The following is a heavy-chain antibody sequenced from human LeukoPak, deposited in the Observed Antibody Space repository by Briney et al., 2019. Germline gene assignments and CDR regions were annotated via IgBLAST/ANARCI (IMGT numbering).Heavy chain of an antibody. D-gene: IGHD3-3*01. CDR1: GYTFSIYG. Sequence: GASVKVSCKASGYTFSIYGITWVRQAPGQGLEWMGWISAYNGYTNYAQKFQGRVTMTTDTSTNTAYMELRRLRSDDTAIYYCARDGKGRYDFRENDYWGQGTPVTVSS. CDR3: ARDGKGRYDFRENDY. V-gene: IGHV1-18*01. J-gene: IGHJ4*02. CDR2: ISAYNGYT.